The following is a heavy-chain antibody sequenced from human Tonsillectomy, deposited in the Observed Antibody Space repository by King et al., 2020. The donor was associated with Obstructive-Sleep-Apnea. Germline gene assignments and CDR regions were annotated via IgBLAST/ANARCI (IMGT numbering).Heavy chain of an antibody. D-gene: IGHD3-10*01. CDR2: IYSSGST. J-gene: IGHJ4*02. CDR1: GGSSSSGGYY. Sequence: VQLQESGPGLVKPSQTLSLTCTVSGGSSSSGGYYWSWIRHHPGKGLEWIGYIYSSGSTPYNPSLKSRVTISADMSKNQFSLKLSSVTAADTAVYYCARDMVRGVFGYWGQGTLVTVSS. V-gene: IGHV4-31*03. CDR3: ARDMVRGVFGY.